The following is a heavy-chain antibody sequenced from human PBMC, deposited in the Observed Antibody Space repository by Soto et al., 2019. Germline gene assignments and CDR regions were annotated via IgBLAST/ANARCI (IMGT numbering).Heavy chain of an antibody. CDR2: ISYAGSNR. Sequence: LRLSCAASGFTFSSYAIHWVRQAPGKGLEWVAFISYAGSNRYYADSVKGRFTISRDNSKNTLYLQMNSLRVEDTAVYFCARDNAPVAGTSLPGYWGQGTLVTVSS. CDR1: GFTFSSYA. V-gene: IGHV3-30-3*01. CDR3: ARDNAPVAGTSLPGY. J-gene: IGHJ4*02. D-gene: IGHD6-19*01.